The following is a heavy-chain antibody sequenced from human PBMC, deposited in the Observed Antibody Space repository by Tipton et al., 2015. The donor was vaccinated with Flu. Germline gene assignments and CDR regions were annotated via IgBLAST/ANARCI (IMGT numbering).Heavy chain of an antibody. CDR3: ARASFYGSGTLHGMDV. CDR1: GGSISSRSYY. D-gene: IGHD3-10*01. J-gene: IGHJ6*02. CDR2: VYSSGST. Sequence: TLSLTCTVSGGSISSRSYYWGWIRQPPGKGLEWIGTVYSSGSTYYNPSLKSRVTISTDTSKNQLSLKLSSVTAADTAVYYCARASFYGSGTLHGMDVWGQGP. V-gene: IGHV4-39*07.